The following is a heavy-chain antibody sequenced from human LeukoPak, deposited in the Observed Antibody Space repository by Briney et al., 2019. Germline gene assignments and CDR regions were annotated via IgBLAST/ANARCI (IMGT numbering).Heavy chain of an antibody. V-gene: IGHV3-23*01. CDR1: GFTFSSYA. CDR3: ARTDYSGSGTYKFYFDS. D-gene: IGHD3-10*01. J-gene: IGHJ4*02. Sequence: GGSLRLSCAASGFTFSSYAMSWVRQAPGKGLEWVSAISGSGGSTYYADSVKGRFTISRDNSRNTLYLQMNSLRAEDTALYYCARTDYSGSGTYKFYFDSWGQGTLVTVSS. CDR2: ISGSGGST.